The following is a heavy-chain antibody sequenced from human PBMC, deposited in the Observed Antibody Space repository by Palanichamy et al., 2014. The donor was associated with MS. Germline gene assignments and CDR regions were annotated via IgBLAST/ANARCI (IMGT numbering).Heavy chain of an antibody. V-gene: IGHV4-39*01. CDR2: VYYSGST. D-gene: IGHD7-27*01. CDR3: ARVPNWGYFFDY. J-gene: IGHJ4*02. Sequence: QLQLQESGPGLVKPSETLSLTCTVSGGSINSQNYYWGWIRQPPGKGLEWVADVYYSGSTYYNPSLKSRVTISVDTSKSQFSLKLSSVTAADTAVYFCARVPNWGYFFDYWGQGTLVTVPS. CDR1: GGSINSQNYY.